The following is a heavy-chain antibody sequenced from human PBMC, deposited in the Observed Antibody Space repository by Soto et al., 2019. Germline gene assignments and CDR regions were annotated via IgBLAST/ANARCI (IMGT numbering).Heavy chain of an antibody. J-gene: IGHJ5*02. Sequence: GASVKVSCKASGYTFTGYYMHWVRQAPGRGLEWMGWINPNSGGTNYAQKFQGRVTMTRDTSISTAYMELSRLRSDDTAVYYCARATCGGSCYWFDPWGQGTLVTVSS. CDR1: GYTFTGYY. CDR3: ARATCGGSCYWFDP. D-gene: IGHD2-15*01. V-gene: IGHV1-2*02. CDR2: INPNSGGT.